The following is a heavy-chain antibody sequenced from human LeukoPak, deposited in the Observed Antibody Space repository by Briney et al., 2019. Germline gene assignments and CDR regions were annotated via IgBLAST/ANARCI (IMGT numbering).Heavy chain of an antibody. D-gene: IGHD5-18*01. CDR2: IYYSGST. CDR1: GGSISSGDYY. J-gene: IGHJ4*02. CDR3: ARVDTAMATPFDY. Sequence: SETLSLTCTVSGGSISSGDYYWSWIRQPPGKGLEWIGYIYYSGSTYYNPSLKSRVTISVDTSKNQFSLKLSSVTAVDTAVYYCARVDTAMATPFDYWGQGTLVTVSS. V-gene: IGHV4-30-4*01.